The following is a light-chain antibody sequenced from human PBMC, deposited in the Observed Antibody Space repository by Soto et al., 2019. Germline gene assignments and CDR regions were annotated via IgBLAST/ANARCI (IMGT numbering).Light chain of an antibody. CDR2: GAS. Sequence: IVLTLSTACLSLFQAARPSLSGRARQSASSNVGCHQKTPGQAPRLLIYGASSRATGPPARFSGSGSGTESPLTISRLQSEDFAVYYCQQYNNWPPWTFGQGTKVDIK. V-gene: IGKV3-15*01. CDR3: QQYNNWPPWT. J-gene: IGKJ1*01. CDR1: QSASSN.